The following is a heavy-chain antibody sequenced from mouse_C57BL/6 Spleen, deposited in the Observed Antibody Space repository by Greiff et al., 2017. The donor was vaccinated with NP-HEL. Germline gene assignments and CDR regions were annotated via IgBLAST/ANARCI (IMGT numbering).Heavy chain of an antibody. J-gene: IGHJ3*01. CDR2: ISNGGGST. Sequence: EVKVVESGGGLVQPGGSLKLSCAASGFTFSDYYMYWVRQTPEKRLEWVAYISNGGGSTYYPDTVKGRFTISRDNAKNTLYLQMSRLKSEDTAMYYCANGYDWFAYWGQGTLVTVSA. D-gene: IGHD2-2*01. CDR1: GFTFSDYY. CDR3: ANGYDWFAY. V-gene: IGHV5-12*01.